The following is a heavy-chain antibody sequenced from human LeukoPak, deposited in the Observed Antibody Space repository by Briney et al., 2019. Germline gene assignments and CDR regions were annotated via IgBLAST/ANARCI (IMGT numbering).Heavy chain of an antibody. J-gene: IGHJ6*02. Sequence: SETLSLTCAVYGGSFNGHSWSWIRQPPGKGLEWIGEINHSGGTNYNPSLKSRVTISVDTSKNQFSLKLRSVTAADTAVYYCARVCLWGGSCYVYYNGMDVWGQGTTVTVSS. D-gene: IGHD2-2*01. CDR3: ARVCLWGGSCYVYYNGMDV. V-gene: IGHV4-34*01. CDR2: INHSGGT. CDR1: GGSFNGHS.